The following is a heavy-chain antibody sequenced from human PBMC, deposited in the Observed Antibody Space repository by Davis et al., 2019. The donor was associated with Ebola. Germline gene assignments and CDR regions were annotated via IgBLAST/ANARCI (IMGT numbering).Heavy chain of an antibody. J-gene: IGHJ3*02. V-gene: IGHV4-59*01. CDR1: GGSISSYY. Sequence: PGGSLRLSCTVSGGSISSYYWSWIRQPPGKGLEWIGYIYYSGSTNYNPSLKSRVTISVDTSKNQFSLKLSSVTAADTAVYYCARAGDSNVFRGDAFDIWGQGTMVTVSS. CDR3: ARAGDSNVFRGDAFDI. CDR2: IYYSGST. D-gene: IGHD3-10*01.